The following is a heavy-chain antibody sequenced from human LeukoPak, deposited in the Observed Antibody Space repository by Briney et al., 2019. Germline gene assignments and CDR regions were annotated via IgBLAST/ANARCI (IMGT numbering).Heavy chain of an antibody. Sequence: HPGGSLRLSCAASGFTFRSYWMSWVRQAPGKGLEWVANIKQDGSEKYYVDSVKGRFTISRDNAKNSLYLQMNSLRAEDTAVYYCARESRYCSGGSCYSGSAPFDYWGQGTLVTVSS. V-gene: IGHV3-7*01. CDR3: ARESRYCSGGSCYSGSAPFDY. CDR2: IKQDGSEK. CDR1: GFTFRSYW. D-gene: IGHD2-15*01. J-gene: IGHJ4*02.